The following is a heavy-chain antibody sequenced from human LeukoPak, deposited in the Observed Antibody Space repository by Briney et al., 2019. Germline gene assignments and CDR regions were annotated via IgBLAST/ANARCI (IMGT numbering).Heavy chain of an antibody. CDR1: GGSISSGDYY. CDR3: ARESGIVGANAFDY. D-gene: IGHD1-26*01. Sequence: SETLSLTCTVSGGSISSGDYYWSWIRQPPGKGLEWIGYIYYSGSTNYNPSLKSRVTISVDTSKNQFSLKLSSVTAADTAVYYCARESGIVGANAFDYWGQGTLVTVSS. CDR2: IYYSGST. V-gene: IGHV4-61*08. J-gene: IGHJ4*02.